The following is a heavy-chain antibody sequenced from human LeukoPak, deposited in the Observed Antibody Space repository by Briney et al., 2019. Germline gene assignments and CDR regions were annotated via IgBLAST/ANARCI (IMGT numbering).Heavy chain of an antibody. Sequence: SGRSLRLSCAASGFTFDDYAMHWVQQAPGKGLEWVSGISWNSGSIGYADSVKGRFTISRDNAKNSLYLQMNSLRAEDTALYYCAKANRYRGAMVRSTFDYWGQGTLVTVSS. CDR1: GFTFDDYA. CDR2: ISWNSGSI. CDR3: AKANRYRGAMVRSTFDY. V-gene: IGHV3-9*01. D-gene: IGHD5-18*01. J-gene: IGHJ4*02.